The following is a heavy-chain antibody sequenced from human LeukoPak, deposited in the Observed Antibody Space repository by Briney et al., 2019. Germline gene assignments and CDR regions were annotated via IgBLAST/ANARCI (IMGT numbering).Heavy chain of an antibody. CDR1: GFGFTNAW. CDR2: TKANIDGGAT. J-gene: IGHJ4*02. Sequence: GGSLRLSCAASGFGFTNAWMVWVRQAAGKGLEWVGRTKANIDGGATDLAPPVKGRFTISRDDLTRTLYLQMNSLKTEDTGVYYCTTDFSHFDFSSGYYSYWGQGSLVIVSS. D-gene: IGHD3-3*01. V-gene: IGHV3-15*01. CDR3: TTDFSHFDFSSGYYSY.